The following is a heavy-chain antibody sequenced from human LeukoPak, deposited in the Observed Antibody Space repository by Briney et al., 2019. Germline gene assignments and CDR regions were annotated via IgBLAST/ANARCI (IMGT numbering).Heavy chain of an antibody. CDR2: ISNSGSSM. CDR3: ARETGSGSRSFDY. V-gene: IGHV3-11*01. Sequence: GGSLRLSCAAAGFFLGDYHMSWVRQAPGKGLEWVSHISNSGSSMYYADSVKGRFTISKDNANNLLYLQVNSLRADDTAIYYCARETGSGSRSFDYWGQGTLSPSPQ. J-gene: IGHJ4*02. CDR1: GFFLGDYH. D-gene: IGHD6-13*01.